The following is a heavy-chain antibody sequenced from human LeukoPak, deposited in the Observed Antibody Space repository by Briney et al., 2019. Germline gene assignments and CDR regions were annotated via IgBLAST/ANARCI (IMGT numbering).Heavy chain of an antibody. J-gene: IGHJ3*02. CDR1: GFTFSSYW. CDR2: IKPDGSFT. D-gene: IGHD3-22*01. CDR3: ARDYYHDSSGYIPAGDAFDI. Sequence: GGSLRLSCAASGFTFSSYWMYWVRQVPGKGLVWVSRIKPDGSFTAHADSVKGRFTISRDNANNSVYLQMNSLRAEDTAVYYCARDYYHDSSGYIPAGDAFDIWGQGTMVTVSS. V-gene: IGHV3-74*01.